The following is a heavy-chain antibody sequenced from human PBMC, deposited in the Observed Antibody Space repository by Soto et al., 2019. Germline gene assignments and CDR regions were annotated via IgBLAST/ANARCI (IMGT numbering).Heavy chain of an antibody. CDR1: GGSISSGGYY. CDR3: ARTDSWVSPLFDY. D-gene: IGHD3-3*01. CDR2: IYYSGST. Sequence: QVQLQESGPGLAKPSQTLSLTCTVSGGSISSGGYYWSWIRQHPGKGLEWIGYIYYSGSTYYNPSLKSRVTISVDTSKNQFSLKLSSVTAADTAVYYCARTDSWVSPLFDYWGQGTLVTVSS. V-gene: IGHV4-31*03. J-gene: IGHJ4*02.